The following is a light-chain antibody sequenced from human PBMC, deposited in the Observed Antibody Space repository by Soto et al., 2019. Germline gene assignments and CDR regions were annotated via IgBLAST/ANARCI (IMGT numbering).Light chain of an antibody. Sequence: QSVLKQPPSVSGAPGQRVTISRTGSSSNIGAGYDVHWYQQLPRTAPKLLIYGNSNRPSGVPDRFSGSKSGTSASLAITGLQAEDEADYYCQSYDSSLSGYVVFGGGTKLTVL. J-gene: IGLJ2*01. CDR3: QSYDSSLSGYVV. CDR1: SSNIGAGYD. V-gene: IGLV1-40*01. CDR2: GNS.